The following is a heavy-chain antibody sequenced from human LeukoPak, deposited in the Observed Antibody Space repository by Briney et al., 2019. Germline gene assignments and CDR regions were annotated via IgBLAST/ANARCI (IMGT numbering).Heavy chain of an antibody. J-gene: IGHJ5*02. CDR3: ARQDYDILPWFDP. CDR2: IYYSGST. Sequence: PSETLSLTCTVSGGSISSYYWSWIRQPPGKGLEWIGYIYYSGSTNYNSSLKSRVTISVDTSKNQFSLKLSPVTAADTAVYYCARQDYDILPWFDPWGQGTLVTVSS. D-gene: IGHD3-9*01. CDR1: GGSISSYY. V-gene: IGHV4-59*08.